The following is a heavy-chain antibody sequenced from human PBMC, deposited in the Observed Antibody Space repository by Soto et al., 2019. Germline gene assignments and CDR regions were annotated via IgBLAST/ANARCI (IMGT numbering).Heavy chain of an antibody. D-gene: IGHD1-7*01. CDR3: ARHGSYNWNYGNYFDY. CDR1: GFSISSSSYY. CDR2: IYYSGST. Sequence: PSETLSLTCPFSGFSISSSSYYWGWIRQPPGKGLEWIGSIYYSGSTYYNPSLKSRVTISVDTSKNQFSLKLSSVTAADTAVYYCARHGSYNWNYGNYFDYWGQGTLVTVSS. J-gene: IGHJ4*02. V-gene: IGHV4-39*01.